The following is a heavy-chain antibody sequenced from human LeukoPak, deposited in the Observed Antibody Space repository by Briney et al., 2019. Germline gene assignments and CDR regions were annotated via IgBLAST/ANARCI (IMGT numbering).Heavy chain of an antibody. CDR3: ANSIAAARGYYFDY. CDR1: GFTFSSYA. V-gene: IGHV3-23*01. J-gene: IGHJ4*02. Sequence: PGGSLRLSCAASGFTFSSYAMSWVHQAPGKGLEWVSTINGGGAYTYYADSVKGRFTISRDNSKNTLYLQMTSLTAEDTAIYYCANSIAAARGYYFDYWGQGTLVTVSS. CDR2: INGGGAYT. D-gene: IGHD6-13*01.